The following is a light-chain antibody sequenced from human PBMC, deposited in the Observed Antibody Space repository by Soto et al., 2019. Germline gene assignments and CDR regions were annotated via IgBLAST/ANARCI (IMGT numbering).Light chain of an antibody. J-gene: IGKJ1*01. CDR3: QQRSHWPRT. Sequence: SVLTQSRGPLSLYTGERVTLSCRSSQSVTSSYIAWYQQKSGQAPRLLLYGASSRATGIPDRFRGSGSGTDFTLTISRLEPEDFAVYYCQQRSHWPRTFGQGTKVDI. CDR1: QSVTSSY. V-gene: IGKV3D-20*02. CDR2: GAS.